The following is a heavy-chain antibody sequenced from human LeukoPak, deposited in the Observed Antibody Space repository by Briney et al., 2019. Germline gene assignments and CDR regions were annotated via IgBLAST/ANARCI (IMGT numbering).Heavy chain of an antibody. J-gene: IGHJ3*02. CDR2: IYYSWST. CDR3: AARFNLYDSSGYSNHAFNI. Sequence: SETLSLTCTVSVGSISSSSYYWGWIRQPPGKGLGGIGGIYYSWSTYYNPSLKSRVTISVDTSKNQFSLKLSSVTAADTAVYYCAARFNLYDSSGYSNHAFNIWGQGTMVTVSS. CDR1: VGSISSSSYY. V-gene: IGHV4-39*07. D-gene: IGHD3-22*01.